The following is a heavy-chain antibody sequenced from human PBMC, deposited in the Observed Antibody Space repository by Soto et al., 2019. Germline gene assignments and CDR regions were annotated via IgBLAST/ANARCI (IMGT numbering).Heavy chain of an antibody. CDR2: IDPSDSYT. J-gene: IGHJ4*02. D-gene: IGHD1-26*01. V-gene: IGHV5-10-1*01. CDR3: ARSPQGYSTFRFDY. CDR1: GYSFTNYW. Sequence: GESLKISCKGSGYSFTNYWIGWVRQMPGKGLEWMGRIDPSDSYTNYSPSFQGHVTISADKSISTASLQWSSLKASDTAMYYCARSPQGYSTFRFDYWGQGTLVTVSS.